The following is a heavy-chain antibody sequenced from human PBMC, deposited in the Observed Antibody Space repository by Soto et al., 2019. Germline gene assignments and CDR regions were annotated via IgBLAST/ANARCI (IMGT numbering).Heavy chain of an antibody. J-gene: IGHJ5*02. V-gene: IGHV3-53*04. Sequence: PGGSLRLSCAASEFTVSNTYMSWVRQAPGKGLEWVSLIHTGGSTYYADSVKGRFTISRHNSKNTLYLQMNSLRAEDTAVYYCARHPERIAQIGWFDPWGQGTLVTVSS. CDR3: ARHPERIAQIGWFDP. CDR1: EFTVSNTY. CDR2: IHTGGST. D-gene: IGHD6-13*01.